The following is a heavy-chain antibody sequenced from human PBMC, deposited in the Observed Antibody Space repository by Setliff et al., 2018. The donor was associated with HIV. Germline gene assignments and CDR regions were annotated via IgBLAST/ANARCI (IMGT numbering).Heavy chain of an antibody. CDR1: GGSITSYY. D-gene: IGHD3-10*01. CDR2: IFDSGTT. CDR3: ARQGGYNSPLMV. Sequence: PSETLSLTCSVSGGSITSYYWNWIRQSLGKGLEWIGYIFDSGTTKYNPSVTSRVTISVDASKNQFFLQLISVTAADTAVYYCARQGGYNSPLMVWGQGKLVTVSS. J-gene: IGHJ4*02. V-gene: IGHV4-59*08.